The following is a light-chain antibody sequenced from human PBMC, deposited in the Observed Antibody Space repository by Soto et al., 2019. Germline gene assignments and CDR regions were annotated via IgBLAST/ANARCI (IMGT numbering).Light chain of an antibody. CDR2: EGS. CDR1: SSDVGSYNL. J-gene: IGLJ2*01. Sequence: QSALTQPASVSGSPGQSITISCTGTSSDVGSYNLVSWYQQHPGKAPKLMIYEGSQWPSGVSNRFSGSKSGNTASLTISGLQAEDEADYYCCSYAGSSTSVVFGGGTKLTVL. V-gene: IGLV2-23*01. CDR3: CSYAGSSTSVV.